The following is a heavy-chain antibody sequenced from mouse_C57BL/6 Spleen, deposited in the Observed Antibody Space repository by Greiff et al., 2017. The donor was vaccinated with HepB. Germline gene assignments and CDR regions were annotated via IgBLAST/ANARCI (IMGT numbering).Heavy chain of an antibody. Sequence: EVKLQESGPGLVKPSQTVFLTCTVTGISITTGNYRWSWIRQFPGNKLEWIGYIYYSGTITYNPSLTSRTTITRDTPKTQFFLEMNSLTAEDTATYYGARENWYFDVWGTGTTVTVSS. J-gene: IGHJ1*03. V-gene: IGHV3-5*01. CDR2: IYYSGTI. CDR3: ARENWYFDV. CDR1: GISITTGNYR.